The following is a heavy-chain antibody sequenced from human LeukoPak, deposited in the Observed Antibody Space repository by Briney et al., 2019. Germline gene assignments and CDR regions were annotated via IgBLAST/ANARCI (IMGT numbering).Heavy chain of an antibody. Sequence: WASVTVSCKASGYTFTGYYMHWVRQAPGQGLEWMGWINPNSGGTNYAQKFQGRVTMTRDTSISTAYMELSRLRSDDTAVYYCARVVTMIVVVFDYWGQGTLVTVSS. J-gene: IGHJ4*02. CDR3: ARVVTMIVVVFDY. CDR1: GYTFTGYY. CDR2: INPNSGGT. V-gene: IGHV1-2*02. D-gene: IGHD3-22*01.